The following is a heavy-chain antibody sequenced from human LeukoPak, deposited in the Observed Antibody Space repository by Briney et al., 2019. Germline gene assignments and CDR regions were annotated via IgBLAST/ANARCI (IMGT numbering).Heavy chain of an antibody. CDR3: AKAGRSGWYPGWPFDI. V-gene: IGHV3-23*01. CDR2: IRDSGAST. CDR1: GFTFLTYA. Sequence: GGSLRLSCAASGFTFLTYAMSWVRQAPGKGLQWVSVIRDSGASTYYAGSVKGRFTISRDNSKNTLYLQMNSLRAEDTAVYYCAKAGRSGWYPGWPFDIWGQGTMVTVPS. J-gene: IGHJ3*02. D-gene: IGHD6-19*01.